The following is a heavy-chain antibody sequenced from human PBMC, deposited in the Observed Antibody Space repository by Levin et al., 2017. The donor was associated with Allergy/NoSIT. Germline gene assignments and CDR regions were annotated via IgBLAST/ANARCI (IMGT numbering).Heavy chain of an antibody. V-gene: IGHV4-39*01. CDR3: ASRTYRA. CDR2: IYYSGTT. D-gene: IGHD3-16*02. Sequence: KASETLSLTCTVSGGSISSSSYYWGWIRQPPGKGLEWIGSIYYSGTTYYNPSLKSRITVSVDTSKNQFSLKLRSVTAADTAIYYCASRTYRAWGQGTLVTVSS. J-gene: IGHJ5*02. CDR1: GGSISSSSYY.